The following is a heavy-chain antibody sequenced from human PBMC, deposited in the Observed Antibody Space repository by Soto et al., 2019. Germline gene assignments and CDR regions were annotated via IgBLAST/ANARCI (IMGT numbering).Heavy chain of an antibody. Sequence: SGPTLVNPTHSLTLTCIFSGFSLRTSGVGVGWIRQPPGKALEWLGFIYWNVDKRYSPSLKSRLTITQDTSKNQVVLTMTNMEPVHTAAYSCAKSGSSGWYGWLESWGQGTMVAVSS. D-gene: IGHD6-13*01. J-gene: IGHJ5*01. CDR3: AKSGSSGWYGWLES. CDR2: IYWNVDK. CDR1: GFSLRTSGVG. V-gene: IGHV2-5*01.